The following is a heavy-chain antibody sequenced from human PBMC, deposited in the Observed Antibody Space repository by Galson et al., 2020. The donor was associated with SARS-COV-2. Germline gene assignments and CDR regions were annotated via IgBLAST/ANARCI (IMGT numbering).Heavy chain of an antibody. CDR1: GGSISSSSYY. V-gene: IGHV4-39*07. J-gene: IGHJ4*02. CDR3: ARESGQWLVPPYFDH. Sequence: ASETLSLTCTVSGGSISSSSYYWGWIRQPPGKGLEWIGSIYYSGSTYYNPSLKSRVTISVDTSKNQFSLKLSSVTAADTAVYYCARESGQWLVPPYFDHWGQGTLVTVSS. D-gene: IGHD6-19*01. CDR2: IYYSGST.